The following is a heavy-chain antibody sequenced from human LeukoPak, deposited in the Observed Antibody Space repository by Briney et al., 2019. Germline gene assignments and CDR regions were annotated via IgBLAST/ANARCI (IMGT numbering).Heavy chain of an antibody. J-gene: IGHJ4*02. CDR2: ISGSGGST. V-gene: IGHV3-23*01. D-gene: IGHD3-10*01. Sequence: AGGSLRLSCAASGFTFSSYAMSWVRQAPGKGLEWVSAISGSGGSTYYADSVKGRFTISRDNSKNTLYLQMNSLGAEDTAVYYCAKAHVILWFGDLDYWGQGTLVTVSS. CDR1: GFTFSSYA. CDR3: AKAHVILWFGDLDY.